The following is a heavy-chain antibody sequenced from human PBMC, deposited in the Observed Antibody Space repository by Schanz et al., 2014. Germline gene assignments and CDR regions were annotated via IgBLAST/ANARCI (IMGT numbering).Heavy chain of an antibody. V-gene: IGHV3-33*08. CDR1: GFMFSSYG. J-gene: IGHJ4*02. Sequence: QVQLVESGGGVVQPGRSLRLSCAASGFMFSSYGMHWVRQAPGKGLEWVGVISYDGSKKSYADSVKGRFTISRDNSKNTLYLQMNSLRAEDTAVYYCVRDSFFAFDYWGQGTLXTVSS. CDR3: VRDSFFAFDY. CDR2: ISYDGSKK. D-gene: IGHD3-3*01.